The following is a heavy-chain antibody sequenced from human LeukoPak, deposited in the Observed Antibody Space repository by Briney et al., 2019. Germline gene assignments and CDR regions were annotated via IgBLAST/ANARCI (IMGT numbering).Heavy chain of an antibody. Sequence: GGSLRLSCVGSGFTVSSNYMTWVRQAPGKGLEWVSVIYSGGNTYYADSVKGRFTISRDNSENTLYLQMNSLRAEDTAVYYCARGSMASVYFPLWGQGTLVTVSS. D-gene: IGHD5-24*01. V-gene: IGHV3-66*01. CDR3: ARGSMASVYFPL. J-gene: IGHJ1*01. CDR1: GFTVSSNY. CDR2: IYSGGNT.